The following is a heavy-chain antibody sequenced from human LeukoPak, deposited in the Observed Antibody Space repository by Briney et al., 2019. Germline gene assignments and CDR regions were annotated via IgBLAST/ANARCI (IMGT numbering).Heavy chain of an antibody. CDR2: INPNSGGT. D-gene: IGHD6-6*01. CDR1: GYTFTGYY. V-gene: IGHV1-2*06. Sequence: ASVKVSCKASGYTFTGYYMHWVRQAPGQGLEWMGRINPNSGGTNYAQKFQGRVTMTRDTSISTAYMELSRLRSDDTAVHYCARDSSSIGRYFDYWGQGTLVTVSS. J-gene: IGHJ4*02. CDR3: ARDSSSIGRYFDY.